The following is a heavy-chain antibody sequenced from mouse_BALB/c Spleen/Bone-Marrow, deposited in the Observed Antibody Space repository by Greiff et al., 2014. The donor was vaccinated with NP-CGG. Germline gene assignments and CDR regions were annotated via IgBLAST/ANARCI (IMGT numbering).Heavy chain of an antibody. CDR1: GYLLTSYW. V-gene: IGHV1-76*01. Sequence: QVPLQQPGAELVRPGASGKLSCKTSGYLLTSYWIHWVKQRSGQGLEWIARFYPGSGSTYYHEKFEGKATLTADKSSSTAYMQLSSLKSEDAAVYFCARGETTGWFVYWGQGTLVTVSA. J-gene: IGHJ3*01. CDR2: FYPGSGST. D-gene: IGHD2-12*01. CDR3: ARGETTGWFVY.